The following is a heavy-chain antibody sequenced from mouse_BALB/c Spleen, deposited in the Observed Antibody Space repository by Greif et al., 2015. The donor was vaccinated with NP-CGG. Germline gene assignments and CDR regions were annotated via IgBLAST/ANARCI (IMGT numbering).Heavy chain of an antibody. CDR1: GFTFSSYG. Sequence: EVQGVESGGDLVKPGGSLKLSCAASGFTFSSYGMSWVRRTPDKRLEWVATISSGGSYTYYPDSVKGRFTISRDNAKSTRYMQMSSLKCEDTATYYCARRNYRYDDAMDYWGQGTSVSVAS. CDR3: ARRNYRYDDAMDY. CDR2: ISSGGSYT. V-gene: IGHV5-6*01. J-gene: IGHJ4*01. D-gene: IGHD2-14*01.